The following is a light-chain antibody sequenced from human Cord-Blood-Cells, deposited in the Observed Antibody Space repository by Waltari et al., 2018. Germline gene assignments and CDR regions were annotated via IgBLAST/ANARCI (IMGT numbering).Light chain of an antibody. CDR1: NGISNY. CDR2: AAS. V-gene: IGKV1-27*01. J-gene: IGKJ1*01. Sequence: DIQMTQSPSSLSASVGDRVTITCRASNGISNYLAWYQQKPGKVPKLLIYAASTLQSGVPSRFSGSGSGTDFTLTISSLQPEDVATYYCQKYNSAPLTFGQGTKVEIK. CDR3: QKYNSAPLT.